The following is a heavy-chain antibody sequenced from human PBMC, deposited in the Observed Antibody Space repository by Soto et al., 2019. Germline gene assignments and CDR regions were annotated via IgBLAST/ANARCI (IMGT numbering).Heavy chain of an antibody. CDR2: INAGNGNT. CDR1: GYTFTGYA. J-gene: IGHJ4*02. CDR3: ARAVAVPADFDY. V-gene: IGHV1-3*05. Sequence: QVQLVQSGAEEKKPGASVKVSCKASGYTFTGYAMHWVRQAPGQRLEWMGWINAGNGNTKYSQKFQGRVTITRDTSARADYMELSSLSSEDTAVYYCARAVAVPADFDYWGQGTLVTVSS. D-gene: IGHD6-19*01.